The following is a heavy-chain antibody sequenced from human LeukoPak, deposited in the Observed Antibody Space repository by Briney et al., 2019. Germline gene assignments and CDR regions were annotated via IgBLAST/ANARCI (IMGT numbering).Heavy chain of an antibody. CDR1: GGSISSYY. Sequence: PSETLSLTCTVSGGSISSYYWSWIRQPPGKGLEWIGYIYYSGSTNYNPSLKSRVTISVDTSKNQFSLKLSSVTAADTAVYYCARATSEAAAFYYYYMDVWGKGTTVTVSS. CDR3: ARATSEAAAFYYYYMDV. CDR2: IYYSGST. J-gene: IGHJ6*03. D-gene: IGHD6-13*01. V-gene: IGHV4-59*01.